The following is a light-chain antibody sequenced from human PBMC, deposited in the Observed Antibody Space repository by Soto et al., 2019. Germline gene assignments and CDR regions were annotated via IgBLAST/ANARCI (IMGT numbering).Light chain of an antibody. Sequence: EIVMTQSPATLSVSPGERATLSCRASQSVSSNLAWYQQKPGQAPRLLIYGASTRATGIPARFSGSGSGTEFTLTISSLQSEGFAVYYCQQYNTWLYAFGQGTKLEIK. CDR2: GAS. CDR3: QQYNTWLYA. V-gene: IGKV3-15*01. CDR1: QSVSSN. J-gene: IGKJ2*01.